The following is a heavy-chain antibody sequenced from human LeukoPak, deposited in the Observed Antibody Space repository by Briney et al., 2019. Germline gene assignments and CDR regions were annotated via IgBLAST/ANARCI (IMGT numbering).Heavy chain of an antibody. J-gene: IGHJ6*02. Sequence: SETLSLTCTVSGGSISSYYWSWIRQPPGKGLEWIGYIYYSGSTNYNPSLKSRVTISVDTSKKQFSLRLSSVTAADTAVYYCARSYSSSWYYYGMDVWGQGTTVTVSS. CDR3: ARSYSSSWYYYGMDV. CDR1: GGSISSYY. V-gene: IGHV4-59*08. D-gene: IGHD6-13*01. CDR2: IYYSGST.